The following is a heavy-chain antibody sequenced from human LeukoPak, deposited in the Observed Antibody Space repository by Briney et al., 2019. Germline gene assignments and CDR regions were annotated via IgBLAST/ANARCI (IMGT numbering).Heavy chain of an antibody. CDR3: ARGHRLLGYYYMDV. J-gene: IGHJ6*03. CDR1: GFTFSSYA. CDR2: ISGSGGST. D-gene: IGHD3-16*01. V-gene: IGHV3-23*01. Sequence: PGGSLRLSCAASGFTFSSYAMSWVRQAPGKGLEWVSAISGSGGSTYYADSVKGRFTISRDNSKNTLYLQMNSLRAEDTAVYYCARGHRLLGYYYMDVWGKGTTVTVSS.